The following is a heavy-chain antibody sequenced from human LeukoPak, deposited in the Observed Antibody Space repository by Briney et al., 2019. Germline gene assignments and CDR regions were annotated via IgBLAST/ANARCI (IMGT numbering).Heavy chain of an antibody. J-gene: IGHJ4*01. CDR2: INPNSGVT. Sequence: ASVKVSCKASGYTFTDNHMHWVRQAPGQGLEWMGWINPNSGVTNYARKFQGRVTMTRDTSISTAYMELSRLRSDDTAVYYCARDIFRGATPDYWGQGILVTVSS. CDR1: GYTFTDNH. D-gene: IGHD5-12*01. CDR3: ARDIFRGATPDY. V-gene: IGHV1-2*02.